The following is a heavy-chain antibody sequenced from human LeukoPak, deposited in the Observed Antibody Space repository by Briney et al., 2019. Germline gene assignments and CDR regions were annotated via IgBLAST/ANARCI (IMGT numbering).Heavy chain of an antibody. CDR2: IYYTGTT. CDR3: ARYGSRTFDY. J-gene: IGHJ4*02. D-gene: IGHD3-10*01. V-gene: IGHV4-59*08. Sequence: SETLSLTCTVPGGSISSYYWSWIRQPPGKGLEWIGYIYYTGTTYYNPSLKSRVTISVDTSKNQFSLKLSSVTAADTAVYYCARYGSRTFDYWGQGTLVTVSS. CDR1: GGSISSYY.